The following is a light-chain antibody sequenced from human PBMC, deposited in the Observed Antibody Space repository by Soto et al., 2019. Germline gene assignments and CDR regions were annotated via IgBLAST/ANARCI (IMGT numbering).Light chain of an antibody. V-gene: IGKV3-15*01. J-gene: IGKJ1*01. CDR1: QSFSYD. CDR3: QQYNNWPRT. Sequence: DIVMTQSPATLAVSPGERATISXRASQSFSYDFAWYHQELGXAPRXXXYDXSTRATGIPARLSGSGSGTEFTLTINSLQSEDFAVYYCQQYNNWPRTFGQGTKVDIK. CDR2: DXS.